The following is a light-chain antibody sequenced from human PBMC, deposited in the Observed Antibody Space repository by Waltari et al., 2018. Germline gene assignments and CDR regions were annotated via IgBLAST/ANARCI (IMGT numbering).Light chain of an antibody. J-gene: IGLJ2*01. Sequence: QSMLTQPPSASGTPGQRVTISCSGCRSNIGTNTVNWYQQVPGTAPKLLIYSNNQRPSGVPDRFSGSRSGTSASLAISGPQSEDEGEYYCAAWDASLNALLFGGGTTLTVL. CDR2: SNN. CDR1: RSNIGTNT. V-gene: IGLV1-44*01. CDR3: AAWDASLNALL.